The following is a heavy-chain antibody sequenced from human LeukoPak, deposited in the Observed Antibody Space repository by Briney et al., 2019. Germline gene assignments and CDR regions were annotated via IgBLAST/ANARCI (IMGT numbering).Heavy chain of an antibody. CDR2: INQDGSEE. J-gene: IGHJ4*02. CDR3: VRVSRGSGGYFDY. CDR1: GFSFRDYW. V-gene: IGHV3-7*01. D-gene: IGHD3-10*01. Sequence: GGSLRLSCGASGFSFRDYWMTWVRQAPGKGLEWVANINQDGSEEYYVASVKGRFTISRDNAKNSLYLQMNSLRPEDTAVYYCVRVSRGSGGYFDYWGQGTLVTVSS.